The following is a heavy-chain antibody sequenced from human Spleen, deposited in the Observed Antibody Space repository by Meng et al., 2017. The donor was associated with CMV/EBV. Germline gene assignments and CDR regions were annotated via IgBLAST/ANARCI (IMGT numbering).Heavy chain of an antibody. V-gene: IGHV1-24*01. CDR2: FAPEDGET. CDR1: GYTLTELS. J-gene: IGHJ5*02. CDR3: ARSGGSYSGGWFDP. Sequence: ASVKVSCKVSGYTLTELSMHWVRQTPGKGPEWMGGFAPEDGETVYAQKFRGRVTITADKSTSTAYMELSSLRSEDTAVYYCARSGGSYSGGWFDPWGQGTLVTVSS. D-gene: IGHD1-26*01.